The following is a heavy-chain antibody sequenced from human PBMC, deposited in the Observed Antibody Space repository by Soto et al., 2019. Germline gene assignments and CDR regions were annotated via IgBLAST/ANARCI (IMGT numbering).Heavy chain of an antibody. Sequence: SVKVSCKASGGTFSSYAISWVRQAPGQGLEWMGGIIPIFGTANYAQEFQGRATITADESTSTAYMELSSLRSEDTAVYYCARVYCSGGSCYSPDEYYYYGMDVWGQGTTVTVSS. CDR3: ARVYCSGGSCYSPDEYYYYGMDV. D-gene: IGHD2-15*01. J-gene: IGHJ6*02. CDR2: IIPIFGTA. V-gene: IGHV1-69*13. CDR1: GGTFSSYA.